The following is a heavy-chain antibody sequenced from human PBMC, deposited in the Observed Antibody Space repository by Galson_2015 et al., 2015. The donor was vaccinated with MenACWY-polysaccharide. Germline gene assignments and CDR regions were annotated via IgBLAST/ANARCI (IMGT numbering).Heavy chain of an antibody. CDR3: AKDTSYQLPRGGYMDV. CDR1: GFTFSSYA. Sequence: SLRLSCADSGFTFSSYAMSWVRQAPGKGLEWVSAISGSGGSTYYADSVKGRFTISRDNSKNTLYLQMNSLRAEDTAVYYCAKDTSYQLPRGGYMDVWGKGTTVTVSS. V-gene: IGHV3-23*01. D-gene: IGHD2-2*01. J-gene: IGHJ6*03. CDR2: ISGSGGST.